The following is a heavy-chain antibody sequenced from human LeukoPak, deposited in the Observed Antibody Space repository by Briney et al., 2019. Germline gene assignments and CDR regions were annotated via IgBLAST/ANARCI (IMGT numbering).Heavy chain of an antibody. CDR1: GGSISSNY. CDR3: ARFYSTNWGWVDY. Sequence: PSETLSLTCTVSGGSISSNYWSWIRQAPGKGLEWIGYIYHSGSTNYNPSLKSRVTISIDTYKKQFSLKLSSVTAADTAVYYCARFYSTNWGWVDYWGQGTLVTVS. V-gene: IGHV4-59*08. CDR2: IYHSGST. D-gene: IGHD2-2*01. J-gene: IGHJ4*02.